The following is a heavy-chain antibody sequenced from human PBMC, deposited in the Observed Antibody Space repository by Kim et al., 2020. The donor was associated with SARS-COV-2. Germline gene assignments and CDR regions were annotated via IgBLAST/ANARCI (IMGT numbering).Heavy chain of an antibody. V-gene: IGHV3-15*01. J-gene: IGHJ4*02. CDR2: IKSKTDGGTT. D-gene: IGHD2-15*01. CDR1: GFTFSNAW. CDR3: TTDPIEIGFWWLQSDY. Sequence: GGSLRLSCAASGFTFSNAWMSWVRQAPGKGLEWVGRIKSKTDGGTTDYAAPVKGRFTISRDDSKNTLYLQMNSLKTEDTAVYYCTTDPIEIGFWWLQSDYWGQGTLVTVSS.